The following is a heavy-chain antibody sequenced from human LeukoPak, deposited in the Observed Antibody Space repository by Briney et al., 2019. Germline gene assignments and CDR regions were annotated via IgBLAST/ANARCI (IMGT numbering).Heavy chain of an antibody. D-gene: IGHD6-13*01. V-gene: IGHV1-2*06. Sequence: ASVTGSCTASGYTFTGYYMHWVRQAPGQGLEWMRRINPNSGGTNYAQKFQGRVTMTRDTSNSTAYMELSRLRSDDTAVYYCATLWQHGNWFDTLGQGTLVTVSS. CDR1: GYTFTGYY. J-gene: IGHJ5*02. CDR2: INPNSGGT. CDR3: ATLWQHGNWFDT.